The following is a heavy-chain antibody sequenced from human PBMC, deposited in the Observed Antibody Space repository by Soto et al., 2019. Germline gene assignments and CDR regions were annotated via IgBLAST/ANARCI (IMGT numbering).Heavy chain of an antibody. CDR3: ARGRVDFWSGYYQTSFDY. V-gene: IGHV4-59*01. D-gene: IGHD3-3*01. CDR1: GGSISSYY. J-gene: IGHJ4*02. Sequence: SETLSLTCTVSGGSISSYYWSWIRQPPGKGLEWIGYIYYSGSTNYNPSLKSRVTISVDTSKNQFSLKLSSVTAADTAVYYCARGRVDFWSGYYQTSFDYWGQGTLVTVSS. CDR2: IYYSGST.